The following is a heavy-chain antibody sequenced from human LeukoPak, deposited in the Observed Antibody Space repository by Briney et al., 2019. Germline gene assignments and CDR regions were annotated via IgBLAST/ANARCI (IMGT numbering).Heavy chain of an antibody. Sequence: GGSLRLFCAASGFTFSAYNMNWVRRAPGKGLEWVSSISRGSTCIYCGDAVKGRFNIARDKAKKSLFLKMDSLRAEDTAVYYCARGVDCSATNCYGEMGAMDVWGQGTTVTVSS. V-gene: IGHV3-21*01. D-gene: IGHD2-2*01. CDR3: ARGVDCSATNCYGEMGAMDV. CDR1: GFTFSAYN. CDR2: ISRGSTCI. J-gene: IGHJ6*02.